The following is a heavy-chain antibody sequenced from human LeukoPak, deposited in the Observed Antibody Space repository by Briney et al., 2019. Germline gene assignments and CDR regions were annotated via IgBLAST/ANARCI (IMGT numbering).Heavy chain of an antibody. D-gene: IGHD4-17*01. Sequence: GGSLRLSCAASGFTFSSYSMMWVRQAPGKGLEWVAFIRYDGSNKYYADSVKGRFTISRDNSKNTLYLQMNSLRAEDTAVYYCAKDRYGDYVIDYWGQGTLVTVSS. CDR2: IRYDGSNK. V-gene: IGHV3-30*02. CDR1: GFTFSSYS. CDR3: AKDRYGDYVIDY. J-gene: IGHJ4*02.